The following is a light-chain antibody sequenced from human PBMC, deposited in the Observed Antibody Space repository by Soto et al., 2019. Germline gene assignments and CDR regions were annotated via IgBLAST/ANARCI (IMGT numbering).Light chain of an antibody. J-gene: IGKJ4*01. V-gene: IGKV3-11*01. Sequence: EIVLTQSPATLSMSPGERATLSCRASQSVSNYLAWYQQKPGQAPRLLIYEASNRASGIPARFSGRGSGTDFTLTISSLQPDDAATYYCQKYSHAPLTFGGGTKVEIK. CDR2: EAS. CDR1: QSVSNY. CDR3: QKYSHAPLT.